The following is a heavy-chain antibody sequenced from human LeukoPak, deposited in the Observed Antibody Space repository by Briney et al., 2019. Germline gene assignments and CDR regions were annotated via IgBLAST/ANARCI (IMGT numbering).Heavy chain of an antibody. CDR3: AKVPHSWGLFDS. Sequence: GGSLRLSCAASGFTFSKYGLHWVRQAPGKGLEWVAFIRDDGSTRYYTDSVKGRFTVSRDNSKNTLYLQMDSLRTEDTAVYYCAKVPHSWGLFDSWGQGTLVTVSS. V-gene: IGHV3-30*02. CDR2: IRDDGSTR. D-gene: IGHD3-16*01. J-gene: IGHJ4*02. CDR1: GFTFSKYG.